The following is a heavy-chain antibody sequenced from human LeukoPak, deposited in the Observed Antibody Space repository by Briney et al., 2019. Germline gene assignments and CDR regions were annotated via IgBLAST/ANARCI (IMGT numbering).Heavy chain of an antibody. CDR3: ARDGYSSGWYDSHSFDS. V-gene: IGHV3-48*03. Sequence: PGRSLRLSCTASGFTFGDYAMSWVRQAPGKGLEWVAYISSSGSTTYYVESVKGRFTISRDNTKNSVFLQMNSLRAEDTAVYYCARDGYSSGWYDSHSFDSWGQGTLVTVSS. J-gene: IGHJ4*02. CDR1: GFTFGDYA. D-gene: IGHD6-19*01. CDR2: ISSSGSTT.